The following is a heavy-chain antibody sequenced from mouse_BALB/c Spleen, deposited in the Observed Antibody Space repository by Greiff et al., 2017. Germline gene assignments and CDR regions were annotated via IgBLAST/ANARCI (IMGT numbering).Heavy chain of an antibody. D-gene: IGHD2-14*01. J-gene: IGHJ3*01. CDR3: ARDGLYYRYDGFAY. CDR1: GFSLTSYG. CDR2: IWAGGST. Sequence: VKLVESGPGLVAPSQSLSITCTVSGFSLTSYGVHWVRQPPGKGLEWLGVIWAGGSTNYNSALMSRLSISKDNSKSQVFLKMNSLQTDDTAMYYCARDGLYYRYDGFAYWGQGTLVTVSA. V-gene: IGHV2-9*02.